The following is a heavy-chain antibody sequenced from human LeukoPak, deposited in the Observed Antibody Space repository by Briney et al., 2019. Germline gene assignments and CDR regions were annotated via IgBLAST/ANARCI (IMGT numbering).Heavy chain of an antibody. CDR2: IYYSGST. J-gene: IGHJ3*01. Sequence: SETLSLTCTVSGGSISSFYWSWTRQPPGKGLEWIGYIYYSGSTNYNPSLKSRVTISVDTSKKQFSLSLMSVTAADTAVYYCARVGYPTQRRVLSAVTIPTAGAFDVWGQGTLITVSS. V-gene: IGHV4-59*12. CDR3: ARVGYPTQRRVLSAVTIPTAGAFDV. D-gene: IGHD4-17*01. CDR1: GGSISSFY.